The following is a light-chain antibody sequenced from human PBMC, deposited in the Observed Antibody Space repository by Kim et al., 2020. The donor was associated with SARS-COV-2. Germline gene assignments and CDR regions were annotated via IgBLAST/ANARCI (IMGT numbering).Light chain of an antibody. CDR3: NSRDSSGNHEV. V-gene: IGLV3-19*01. Sequence: SSELTQDPAVSVALGQTVRITCQGDSLRSYYASWYQQKPGQAPVLVIYGKNNRPSGIPDRFSDSSSGNTASLTITGAQAEDEADYYCNSRDSSGNHEVFG. CDR2: GKN. J-gene: IGLJ2*01. CDR1: SLRSYY.